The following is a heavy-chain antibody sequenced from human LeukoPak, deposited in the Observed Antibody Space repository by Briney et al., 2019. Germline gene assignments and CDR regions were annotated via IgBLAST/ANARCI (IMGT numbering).Heavy chain of an antibody. Sequence: GSLRLSCAASGFTFSNAWMTWVRQAPGKGLEWIGYIYYSGNTNYNPSLKSRVTISVDTSKNQFSLRLTSVTAADTAVFYCAREGRQDYVYFDYWGQGSLVTVSS. CDR2: IYYSGNT. D-gene: IGHD4-17*01. J-gene: IGHJ4*02. V-gene: IGHV4-59*01. CDR3: AREGRQDYVYFDY. CDR1: GFTFSNAW.